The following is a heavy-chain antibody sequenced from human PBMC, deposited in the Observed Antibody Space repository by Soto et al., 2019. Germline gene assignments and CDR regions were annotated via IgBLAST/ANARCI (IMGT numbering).Heavy chain of an antibody. J-gene: IGHJ4*02. V-gene: IGHV4-39*01. CDR3: ARHQYYYDSSGYTLDY. Sequence: ETLSLTCTVSGGSISSSTYYWGWIRQPPGKGLEWIGSVYYSGSTYYNPSLKSRVTISVDTSNNQFSLKLNSVTAADTAVYYCARHQYYYDSSGYTLDYWGQGTLVTVSS. CDR2: VYYSGST. CDR1: GGSISSSTYY. D-gene: IGHD3-22*01.